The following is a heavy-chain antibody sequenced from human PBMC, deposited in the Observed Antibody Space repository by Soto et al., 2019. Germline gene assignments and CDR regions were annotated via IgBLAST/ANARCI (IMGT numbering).Heavy chain of an antibody. Sequence: SETLSLTCTVSGGSISSGGYYWSWIRQHPGKGLEWIGYIYYRGSTYYNPSLKSRVTISVDTSKNQFSLKLSSVTAADTAVYYCARATHYYYYMDVWGKGTTVTVSS. V-gene: IGHV4-31*03. CDR2: IYYRGST. J-gene: IGHJ6*03. CDR1: GGSISSGGYY. CDR3: ARATHYYYYMDV.